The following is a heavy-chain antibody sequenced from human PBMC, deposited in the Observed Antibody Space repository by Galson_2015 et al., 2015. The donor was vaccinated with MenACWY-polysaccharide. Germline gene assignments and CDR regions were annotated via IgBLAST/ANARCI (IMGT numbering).Heavy chain of an antibody. D-gene: IGHD5-18*01. J-gene: IGHJ4*02. CDR2: FYYTGST. V-gene: IGHV4-59*01. Sequence: SGNPSLPRSVSWGSPPAFYLGRIRQPPGEGPGRICWFYYTGSTKYSPSLNSRVTISVDTSNNQFSLKLSSVTAADTAVYYCARSPGGYSSGGQIDSWGQGSLVTVSS. CDR3: ARSPGGYSSGGQIDS. CDR1: WGSPPAFY.